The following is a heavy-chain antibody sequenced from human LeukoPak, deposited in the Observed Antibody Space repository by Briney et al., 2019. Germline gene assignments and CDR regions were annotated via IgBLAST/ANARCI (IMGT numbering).Heavy chain of an antibody. D-gene: IGHD1-1*01. CDR1: GFTFSSYA. CDR3: AKATTRGAAPTYYYYGMDV. V-gene: IGHV3-23*01. CDR2: ISGSGGST. Sequence: GGSLRLSCAASGFTFSSYAMSWVRQAPGKGLEWVSAISGSGGSTYYADSVKGRFTISRDNSKNTLYLQMNSLRADDTALYYCAKATTRGAAPTYYYYGMDVWGHGTTVIVSS. J-gene: IGHJ6*02.